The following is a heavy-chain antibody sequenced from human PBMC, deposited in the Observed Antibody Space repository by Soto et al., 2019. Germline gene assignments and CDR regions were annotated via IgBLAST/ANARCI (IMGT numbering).Heavy chain of an antibody. CDR3: AKVLNDYGDVTFDY. Sequence: DVQLVESGGGLVQPGRSPRLSCAASGFTFDDYAMHWVRQAPGKGLEWVSGISWNSGSIGYADSVKGRFTISRDNAKNSLYLQMNSLRAEDTALYYCAKVLNDYGDVTFDYWGQGTLVTVSS. J-gene: IGHJ4*02. CDR2: ISWNSGSI. CDR1: GFTFDDYA. V-gene: IGHV3-9*01. D-gene: IGHD4-17*01.